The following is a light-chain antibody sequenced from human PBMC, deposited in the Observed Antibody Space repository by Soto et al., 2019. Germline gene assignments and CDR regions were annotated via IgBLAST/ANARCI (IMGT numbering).Light chain of an antibody. CDR3: SSYTSRSTLYV. V-gene: IGLV1-40*01. J-gene: IGLJ1*01. CDR1: TSNIGAPYD. Sequence: QSVLTQPPSVSGAPGQRVSISCTGSTSNIGAPYDVHWYQHLPGTAPKLLIYGDNNRPSGVPDRFSGSKSGNTASLTISGLQADDEGYYYCSSYTSRSTLYVFGTGTKLTVL. CDR2: GDN.